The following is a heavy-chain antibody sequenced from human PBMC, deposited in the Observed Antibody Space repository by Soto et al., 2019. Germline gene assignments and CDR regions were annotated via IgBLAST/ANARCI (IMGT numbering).Heavy chain of an antibody. J-gene: IGHJ4*02. CDR3: ARATLDYYDTSGYLY. CDR2: ISFDGSNK. D-gene: IGHD3-22*01. V-gene: IGHV3-33*01. Sequence: QVQLVESGGGVVQPGRSLRLSCAASGFTFRSYGMHWVRQAPGKGLEWVAVISFDGSNKYYADSVKGRFTVSRDNSKNTLDLQMDSLRVEDTAGYYCARATLDYYDTSGYLYWGQGTLVTVSS. CDR1: GFTFRSYG.